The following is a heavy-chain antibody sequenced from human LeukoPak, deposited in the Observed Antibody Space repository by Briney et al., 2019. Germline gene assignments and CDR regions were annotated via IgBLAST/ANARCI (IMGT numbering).Heavy chain of an antibody. V-gene: IGHV3-74*01. CDR1: GFTFISYW. CDR3: ASGIAAAGPFY. Sequence: PGGSLTLSCAASGFTFISYWLHWLGQAQGKGRVWVSRINSDGSSTSYADSVKGRFTISRDNAKNTLYLQMNSLRAEDTAVYYCASGIAAAGPFYWGQGTLVTVSS. D-gene: IGHD6-13*01. J-gene: IGHJ4*02. CDR2: INSDGSST.